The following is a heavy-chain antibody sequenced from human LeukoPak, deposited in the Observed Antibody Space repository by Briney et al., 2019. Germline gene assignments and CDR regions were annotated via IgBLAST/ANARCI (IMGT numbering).Heavy chain of an antibody. D-gene: IGHD2-21*02. V-gene: IGHV3-23*01. J-gene: IGHJ4*02. CDR3: AKGSPRLVVTYHYYFDY. CDR2: XXXXGGST. Sequence: GGSLRLSCAASGFTFSSYAMSWVRXXXXXXXXXXXXXXXXGGSTYYADSVKGLFTISRDNSKNTLYLQMNSLRAEDTAVYYCAKGSPRLVVTYHYYFDYWGQGTLVTVSS. CDR1: GFTFSSYA.